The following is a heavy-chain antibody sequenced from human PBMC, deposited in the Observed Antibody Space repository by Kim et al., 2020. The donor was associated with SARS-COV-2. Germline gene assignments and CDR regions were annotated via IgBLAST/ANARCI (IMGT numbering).Heavy chain of an antibody. CDR2: K. D-gene: IGHD3-10*01. Sequence: KYYADSGKRRFTISRDNSKTTLYLQRNSLRAEDTAVYYCARETGGADFDYWGQGTLVTVSS. V-gene: IGHV3-30*01. CDR3: ARETGGADFDY. J-gene: IGHJ4*02.